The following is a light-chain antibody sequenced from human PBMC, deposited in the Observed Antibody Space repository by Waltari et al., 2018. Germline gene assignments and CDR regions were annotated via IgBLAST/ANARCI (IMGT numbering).Light chain of an antibody. J-gene: IGKJ2*01. CDR2: GAS. CDR1: QSMSRN. CDR3: QQYNNWRT. Sequence: EVLMTQSPGTLSVSPGERATLSCRASQSMSRNLAWYQQKPGQAPRLLIYGASTRAPGIPARFSGSGSGTEFTLSISSLQSEDFAVYYCQQYNNWRTFGQGTKVEIK. V-gene: IGKV3-15*01.